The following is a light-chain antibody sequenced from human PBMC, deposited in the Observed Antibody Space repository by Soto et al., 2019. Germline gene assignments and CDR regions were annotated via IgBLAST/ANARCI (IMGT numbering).Light chain of an antibody. CDR2: DAS. CDR1: QDISNY. Sequence: DIQMTQSPSSLSASVGDRVTITCQASQDISNYLNWYQQKPGKAPKLLLYDASNLETGVPSRFSGSGSGTDFTFTISSLQPEDIATYYCQQYDNLGLTFGGGTKVEIK. V-gene: IGKV1-33*01. CDR3: QQYDNLGLT. J-gene: IGKJ4*01.